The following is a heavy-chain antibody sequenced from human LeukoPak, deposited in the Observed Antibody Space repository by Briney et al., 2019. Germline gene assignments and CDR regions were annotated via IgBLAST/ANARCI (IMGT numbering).Heavy chain of an antibody. J-gene: IGHJ3*02. CDR1: GGTFSSYA. CDR2: IIPIFGTA. CDR3: ARWPDIYGDYGRNAFDT. D-gene: IGHD4-17*01. V-gene: IGHV1-69*13. Sequence: SVKVSCKASGGTFSSYAISWVRQAPGQGLEWMGGIIPIFGTANYAQKFQGRVTISADESTSTAYMELSSLRSEDTAVYYCARWPDIYGDYGRNAFDTWGQGTMVTVSS.